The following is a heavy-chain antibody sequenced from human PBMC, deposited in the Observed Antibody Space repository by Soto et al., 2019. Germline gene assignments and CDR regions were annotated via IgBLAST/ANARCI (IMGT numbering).Heavy chain of an antibody. D-gene: IGHD3-10*01. CDR3: ARRMVRGVNEGWFDP. CDR2: ISAYNGNT. CDR1: GYTFTSNA. V-gene: IGHV1-18*01. J-gene: IGHJ5*02. Sequence: ASAKVSCKASGYTFTSNASSWVRQATGQGLEWMGWISAYNGNTNYAQKLQGRVTMTTDTSTSTAYMELRSLRSDDTAVYYCARRMVRGVNEGWFDPWGQGTLVTVSS.